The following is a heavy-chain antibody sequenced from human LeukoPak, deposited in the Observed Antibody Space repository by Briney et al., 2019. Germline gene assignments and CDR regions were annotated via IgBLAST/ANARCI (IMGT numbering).Heavy chain of an antibody. J-gene: IGHJ5*02. Sequence: SETLSLTCTVSGGSISSYYWSWIRQPPGKGLEWIGYIYYSGGTNYNPSLKSRVTISVDTSKNQFSLKLSSVTAADTAVYYCARVIAVAGIGWFDPWGQGTLVTVSS. CDR2: IYYSGGT. V-gene: IGHV4-59*01. D-gene: IGHD6-19*01. CDR3: ARVIAVAGIGWFDP. CDR1: GGSISSYY.